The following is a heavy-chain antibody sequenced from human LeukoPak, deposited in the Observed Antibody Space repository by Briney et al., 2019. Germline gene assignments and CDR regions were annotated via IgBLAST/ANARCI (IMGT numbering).Heavy chain of an antibody. J-gene: IGHJ5*02. Sequence: GGSLRLSCAASGFTFSSYSMNWVRQAPGKGLEWVSSISSSSSYIYYADSVKGRFTISRDNAKNSLYLQMNSLRAEDTAVYYCARGPAIAAASVVNWFDPWGRGTLVTVSS. CDR3: ARGPAIAAASVVNWFDP. D-gene: IGHD6-13*01. CDR1: GFTFSSYS. V-gene: IGHV3-21*01. CDR2: ISSSSSYI.